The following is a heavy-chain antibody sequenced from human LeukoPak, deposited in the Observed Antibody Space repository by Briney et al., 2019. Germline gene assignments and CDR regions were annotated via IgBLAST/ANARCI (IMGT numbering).Heavy chain of an antibody. V-gene: IGHV3-7*01. CDR3: ARERSSSWTNWFDP. CDR2: IKQDGSEK. Sequence: PGGSLRLSCAASGFTFSSYWISWVRQAPGKGREWVANIKQDGSEKYYVDSVKGRFTISRDNAKNSLYLQMNSLRAEDTAVYYCARERSSSWTNWFDPWGQGTLVTVSS. J-gene: IGHJ5*02. D-gene: IGHD6-13*01. CDR1: GFTFSSYW.